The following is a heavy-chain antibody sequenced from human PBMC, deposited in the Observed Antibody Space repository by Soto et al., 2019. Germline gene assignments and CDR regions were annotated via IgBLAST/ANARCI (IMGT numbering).Heavy chain of an antibody. CDR1: GFTFSSYA. Sequence: GGSLRLSCAASGFTFSSYAMSWVRQAPGKGLEWVSAISGSGGSTYYADSVKGRFTISRDNSKNTLYLQMNSLRAEDTAVYYCARLGYCSSTSCYADYWGQGTLVTVSS. V-gene: IGHV3-23*01. J-gene: IGHJ4*02. CDR3: ARLGYCSSTSCYADY. D-gene: IGHD2-2*03. CDR2: ISGSGGST.